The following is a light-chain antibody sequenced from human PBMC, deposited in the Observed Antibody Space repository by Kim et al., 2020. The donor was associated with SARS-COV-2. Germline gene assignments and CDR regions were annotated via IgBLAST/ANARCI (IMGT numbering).Light chain of an antibody. J-gene: IGKJ4*01. CDR1: QRVTSNY. V-gene: IGKV3-20*01. CDR2: GAS. Sequence: IVLTQSPGTLSLSPGERATFSCRASQRVTSNYLAWYQQTPGQAPRLLIYGASSRAPGIPDRFSGSGSGTDFTLTISRLEPEDFAVYYCEQDGSSPITFGGGT. CDR3: EQDGSSPIT.